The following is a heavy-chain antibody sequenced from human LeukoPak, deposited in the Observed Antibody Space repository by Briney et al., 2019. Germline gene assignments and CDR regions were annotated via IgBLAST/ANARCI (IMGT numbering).Heavy chain of an antibody. D-gene: IGHD6-25*01. Sequence: GGSLRLSCAASGFTFSSFAMSWVRQAPGKGLVWVSAISGSGGATYYADSVKGRFTISRDNSKNTLYLQMNSLRAEDTAVYYCAKVSRGIVAAMDVWGKGTTVTVSS. CDR2: ISGSGGAT. V-gene: IGHV3-23*01. J-gene: IGHJ6*03. CDR3: AKVSRGIVAAMDV. CDR1: GFTFSSFA.